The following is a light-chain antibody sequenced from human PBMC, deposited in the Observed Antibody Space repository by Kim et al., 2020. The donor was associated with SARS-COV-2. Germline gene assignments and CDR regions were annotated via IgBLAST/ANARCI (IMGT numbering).Light chain of an antibody. J-gene: IGLJ3*02. CDR3: QAWGTGFRV. CDR2: LNSDGSH. Sequence: QPVLTQSPSASASLGASVILTCTLSSGHSNYAIAWHQQRPAKGPRFLMRLNSDGSHSTGDGVPDRFSVSSSGAERYLIISSLQSEDEADYYCQAWGTGFRVFGGGTQLTVL. V-gene: IGLV4-69*01. CDR1: SGHSNYA.